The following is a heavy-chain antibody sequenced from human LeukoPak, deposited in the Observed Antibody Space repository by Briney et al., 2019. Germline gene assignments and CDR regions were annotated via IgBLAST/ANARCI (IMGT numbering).Heavy chain of an antibody. CDR1: GFTFSSYA. CDR2: ISGTGGNT. Sequence: PGRSLRLSCAASGFTFSSYAMHWVRQAPGKGLEWVSGISGTGGNTDHADSVKGRFTISRDNSKDTLYLQMNSLRAEDTAIYYCAKASSPSSGCITYWGQGTLVTVSS. D-gene: IGHD3-22*01. CDR3: AKASSPSSGCITY. V-gene: IGHV3-23*01. J-gene: IGHJ4*02.